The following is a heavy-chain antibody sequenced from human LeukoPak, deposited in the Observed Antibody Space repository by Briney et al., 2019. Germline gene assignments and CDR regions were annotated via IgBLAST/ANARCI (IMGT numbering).Heavy chain of an antibody. Sequence: GGSLRLSCAASGFTFSSYSMNWVRQAPGKGLEWVSSISSSSSYIYYADSVKGRFTISRDNAKNSLYLQMNSLRAEDTAVYYCARGEFGTSSSDYWGQGTLVTVSS. J-gene: IGHJ4*02. V-gene: IGHV3-21*01. CDR2: ISSSSSYI. CDR1: GFTFSSYS. CDR3: ARGEFGTSSSDY. D-gene: IGHD6-6*01.